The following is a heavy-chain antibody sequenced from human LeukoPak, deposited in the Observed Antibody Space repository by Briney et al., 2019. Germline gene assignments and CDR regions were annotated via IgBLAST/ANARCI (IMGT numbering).Heavy chain of an antibody. J-gene: IGHJ4*02. CDR2: IKRDGTET. CDR3: AKGRRDGYINFDY. D-gene: IGHD5-24*01. V-gene: IGHV3-7*01. CDR1: ELTLSNYC. Sequence: PGGSLRLSCAASELTLSNYCMTWVRQGPGKGLEWVATIKRDGTETYYVDSVRGRFTISRDNAENSVYLRMNSLRAEDTAVYYCAKGRRDGYINFDYWGQGTLVTVSS.